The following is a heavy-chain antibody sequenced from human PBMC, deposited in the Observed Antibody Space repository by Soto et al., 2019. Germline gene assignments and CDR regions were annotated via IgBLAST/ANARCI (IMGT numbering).Heavy chain of an antibody. CDR2: IYYSGST. J-gene: IGHJ4*02. D-gene: IGHD3-16*01. CDR1: GGSISSYY. Sequence: QVQLQESGPGLVKPSETLSLTCTVSGGSISSYYWSWIRQPPGKGLEWIGYIYYSGSTNYNPSLKSRVTITVDTSKNQFSRKLSSVTAADTAVYYCAGRWGPGFDYWGQGTRVTVSS. V-gene: IGHV4-59*08. CDR3: AGRWGPGFDY.